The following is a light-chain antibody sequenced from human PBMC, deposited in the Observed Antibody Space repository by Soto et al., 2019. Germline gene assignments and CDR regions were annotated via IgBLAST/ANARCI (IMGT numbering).Light chain of an antibody. CDR3: QRYGSSPPWT. CDR1: QSVSSSY. CDR2: GAS. V-gene: IGKV3-20*01. J-gene: IGKJ1*01. Sequence: EIVLAQSPGTLSLSPGARATLSCRASQSVSSSYLAWYQQRPGQAPRLLIYGASSRATGIPDRFSGSGSGTDFTLTIIRLEPEDFAVYYCQRYGSSPPWTFGQGTKVEIK.